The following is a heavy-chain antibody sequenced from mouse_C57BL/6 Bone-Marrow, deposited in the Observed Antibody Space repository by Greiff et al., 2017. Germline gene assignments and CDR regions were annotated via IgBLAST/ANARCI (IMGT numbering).Heavy chain of an antibody. CDR1: GYTFTSYW. J-gene: IGHJ4*01. Sequence: VQLQQPGAELVKPGASVKLSCKASGYTFTSYWMHWVKQRPGQGLEWIGMIHPNSGSTNYNEKFKSKATLTVDKSSSTAYMQLSSLTSEDSAVYYCAHLGLLRSFYAMDYWGQGTSVTVSS. CDR3: AHLGLLRSFYAMDY. V-gene: IGHV1-64*01. D-gene: IGHD1-1*01. CDR2: IHPNSGST.